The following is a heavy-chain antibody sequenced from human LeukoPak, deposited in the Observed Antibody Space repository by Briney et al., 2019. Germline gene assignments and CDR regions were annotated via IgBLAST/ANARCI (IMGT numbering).Heavy chain of an antibody. Sequence: GGSLRLSCAPSGFTFRSYSMNWVRHAPGKGLECVSLISSSGSYIYSAGSVEGRFTISRDNAKNSLYLQMNSLRTEDTAVYYCAREYCSGGTCLPPTWGQGTLVTVSS. CDR3: AREYCSGGTCLPPT. V-gene: IGHV3-21*01. D-gene: IGHD2-15*01. CDR2: ISSSGSYI. CDR1: GFTFRSYS. J-gene: IGHJ5*02.